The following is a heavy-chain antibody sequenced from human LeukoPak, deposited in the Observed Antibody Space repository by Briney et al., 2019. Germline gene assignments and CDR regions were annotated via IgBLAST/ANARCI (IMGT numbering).Heavy chain of an antibody. Sequence: SETMSLTCAVSGDSITNNDWWSWVRQPPGKGLEWIGEIYHSGNTNSNPSLKSRVTMSVDKSKNQFSLELGSVTAADTAVYYCAKTYGSWSYLDYWGQGALVTVSS. CDR2: IYHSGNT. J-gene: IGHJ4*02. V-gene: IGHV4-4*02. D-gene: IGHD3-10*01. CDR1: GDSITNNDW. CDR3: AKTYGSWSYLDY.